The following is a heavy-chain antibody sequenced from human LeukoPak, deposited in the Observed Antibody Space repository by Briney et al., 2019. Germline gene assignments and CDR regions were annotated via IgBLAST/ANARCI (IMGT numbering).Heavy chain of an antibody. Sequence: SETLSLTCTVSGYSISSDYYWGWIRQPPGKGLEWIGEINHSGSTNYNPSLKSRVTISVDMSKNQYSLKLSSVTAADTAVYYCAKGALGYCSGGSCYGRRNNYFDPWGQGTLVTVSS. CDR2: INHSGST. J-gene: IGHJ5*02. CDR3: AKGALGYCSGGSCYGRRNNYFDP. D-gene: IGHD2-15*01. V-gene: IGHV4-38-2*02. CDR1: GYSISSDYY.